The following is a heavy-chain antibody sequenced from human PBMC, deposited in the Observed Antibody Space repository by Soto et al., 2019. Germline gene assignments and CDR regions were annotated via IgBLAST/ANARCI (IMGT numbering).Heavy chain of an antibody. J-gene: IGHJ5*02. CDR1: GYTFTSYA. Sequence: ASVKVSCKASGYTFTSYAMHWVRQAPGQRLEWMGWINAGNGNTKYSQKFQGRVTITRDTSASTAYMELSSLRSEDTAVYYCAREEIRYNWNYGYSYWFDPWGQGTLVTVSS. CDR3: AREEIRYNWNYGYSYWFDP. CDR2: INAGNGNT. D-gene: IGHD1-7*01. V-gene: IGHV1-3*01.